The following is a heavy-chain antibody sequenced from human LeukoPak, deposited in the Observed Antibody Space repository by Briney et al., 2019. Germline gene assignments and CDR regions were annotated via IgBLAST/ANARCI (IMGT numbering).Heavy chain of an antibody. D-gene: IGHD6-25*01. J-gene: IGHJ6*02. CDR3: ARDPPVIAAWIYYGMDV. CDR2: ISAYNGNT. V-gene: IGHV1-18*01. CDR1: GYTFTSYG. Sequence: GASVKVSCKASGYTFTSYGFSWVRQAPGQGLEWMGWISAYNGNTNYAQKLQGRVTMTTDTSTSTAYMELRSLRSDDTAVYYCARDPPVIAAWIYYGMDVWGQGTTVTVSS.